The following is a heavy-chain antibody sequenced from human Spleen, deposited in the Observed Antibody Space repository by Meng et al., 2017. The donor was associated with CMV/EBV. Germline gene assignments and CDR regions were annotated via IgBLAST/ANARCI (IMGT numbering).Heavy chain of an antibody. Sequence: FTSSDCSMTWSRQAPGEGLQCVACIGGTGNTIKYADSANGRFPISRDNAKISLYLQMNSLRAEDTAVYYSARDLGYCTVGSCFFSDYWGQGTLVTVSS. CDR3: ARDLGYCTVGSCFFSDY. J-gene: IGHJ4*02. V-gene: IGHV3-11*04. CDR1: FTSSDCS. CDR2: IGGTGNTI. D-gene: IGHD2-15*01.